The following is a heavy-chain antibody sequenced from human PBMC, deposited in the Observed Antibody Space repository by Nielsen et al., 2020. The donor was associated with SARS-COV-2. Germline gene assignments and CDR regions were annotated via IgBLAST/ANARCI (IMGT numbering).Heavy chain of an antibody. Sequence: ASVKVSCKASGYTFTGYYMHWVRQAPGQGLEWMGRINPNSGGTSYAQKFQGRVTMTRDTSTSTVYMELSSLRSEDTAVYYCAREGFGGGTTDYWGQGTLVTVSS. D-gene: IGHD1-14*01. CDR3: AREGFGGGTTDY. CDR2: INPNSGGT. J-gene: IGHJ4*02. CDR1: GYTFTGYY. V-gene: IGHV1-2*06.